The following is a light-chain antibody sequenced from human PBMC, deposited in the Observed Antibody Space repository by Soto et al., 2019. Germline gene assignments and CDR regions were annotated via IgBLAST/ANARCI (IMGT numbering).Light chain of an antibody. CDR1: QSISNW. J-gene: IGKJ1*01. V-gene: IGKV1-5*03. Sequence: DIQMTQSPSTLSASVGDRVTITCRASQSISNWLAWYQQKPGKAPKVLISKASSLESGVPSRFGGSGSGTEFTLTISSLQPDDLATYYCQQYHSYPWTFGQGTKVEIK. CDR3: QQYHSYPWT. CDR2: KAS.